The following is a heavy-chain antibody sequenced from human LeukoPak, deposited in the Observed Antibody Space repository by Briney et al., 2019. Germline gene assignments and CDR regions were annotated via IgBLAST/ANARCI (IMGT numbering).Heavy chain of an antibody. CDR1: GFTVSSNY. Sequence: GGSLRLSCAASGFTVSSNYMSWVRQAPGKGLEWVSVIYSGGSTYYANSVKGRFTISRDNSKNTLYLQMGSLRAEDMAVYYCARVFGTTSPFDYFDYWGQGTLVTVSS. D-gene: IGHD1-1*01. J-gene: IGHJ4*02. CDR2: IYSGGST. CDR3: ARVFGTTSPFDYFDY. V-gene: IGHV3-66*01.